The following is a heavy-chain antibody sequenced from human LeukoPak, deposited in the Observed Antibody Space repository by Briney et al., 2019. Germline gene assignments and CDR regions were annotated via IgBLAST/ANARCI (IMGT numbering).Heavy chain of an antibody. V-gene: IGHV1-2*02. J-gene: IGHJ4*02. CDR1: GYTFTGYY. CDR3: ARDYNDGGWELLWY. Sequence: EASVKVSCKASGYTFTGYYMHWVRQAPGQGLEWMGWINPNSGGTNYAQKFQGRVTMTRDTSISTAYMELSRLRSDDTAVYYCARDYNDGGWELLWYWGQGTLVTVSS. D-gene: IGHD1-26*01. CDR2: INPNSGGT.